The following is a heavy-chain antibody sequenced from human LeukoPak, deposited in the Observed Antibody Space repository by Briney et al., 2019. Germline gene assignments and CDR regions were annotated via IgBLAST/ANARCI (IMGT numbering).Heavy chain of an antibody. CDR3: TLTMIVVARSHFDY. J-gene: IGHJ4*02. CDR1: GFTFGEYG. D-gene: IGHD3-22*01. CDR2: IRSEGHGGTT. V-gene: IGHV3-49*04. Sequence: GGSLRLSCTASGFTFGEYGMSWVRQAPGKGLEWIGFIRSEGHGGTTEYAASVKGRFTISRDDSKSIAYLQLNSLKTEDTAVYYCTLTMIVVARSHFDYWGQGTLVTVSS.